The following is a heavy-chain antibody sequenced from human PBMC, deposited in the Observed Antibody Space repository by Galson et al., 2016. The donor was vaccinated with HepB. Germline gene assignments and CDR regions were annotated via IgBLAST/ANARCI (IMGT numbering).Heavy chain of an antibody. CDR3: AREVGVAGGNYYNFHGMGV. V-gene: IGHV1-18*01. CDR2: INTYNNFK. CDR1: GYTFTHYG. Sequence: SVKVSCKAFGYTFTHYGVSWVRQAPGQGPEWMGWINTYNNFKYYAQKFQGRVSMTTDTSTNTAYMELRRMKPDDTATYSCAREVGVAGGNYYNFHGMGVWGRGTAVTVSS. J-gene: IGHJ6*02. D-gene: IGHD3-3*01.